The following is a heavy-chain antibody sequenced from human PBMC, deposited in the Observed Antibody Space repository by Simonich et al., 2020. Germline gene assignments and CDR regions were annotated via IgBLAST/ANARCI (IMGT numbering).Heavy chain of an antibody. V-gene: IGHV3-33*01. CDR2: KWYDGSNK. J-gene: IGHJ4*02. CDR3: ARDRYCSGGSCYYFDY. D-gene: IGHD2-15*01. Sequence: QVQLVESGGGVVQPGRSLRLSCAASGFTFSSYGMHWVRQAPGKGLDWVAVKWYDGSNKYYEDSVKSRFTITRDNSKNTLYLQMNSLRAEDTAVYYCARDRYCSGGSCYYFDYWGQGTLVTVSS. CDR1: GFTFSSYG.